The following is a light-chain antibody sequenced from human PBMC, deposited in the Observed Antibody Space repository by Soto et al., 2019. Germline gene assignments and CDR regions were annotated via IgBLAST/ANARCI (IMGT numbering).Light chain of an antibody. J-gene: IGKJ5*01. Sequence: EIVLTQSPVTLSLSPWERAPLSCRASQSVRTYLAWYQVKPGQAPRLLIYDASSRASGVPARFSGSGSGTDFTLTISSLEPEDFALYYCQQRNSWPPITFGQGTRLEIK. CDR2: DAS. CDR3: QQRNSWPPIT. V-gene: IGKV3-11*01. CDR1: QSVRTY.